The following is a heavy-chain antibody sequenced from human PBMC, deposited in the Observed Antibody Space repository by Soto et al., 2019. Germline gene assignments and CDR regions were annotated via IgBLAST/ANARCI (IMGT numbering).Heavy chain of an antibody. D-gene: IGHD3-10*01. CDR3: ARHGSGSKYPVDS. J-gene: IGHJ4*02. V-gene: IGHV4-39*01. CDR2: VHHNGRT. Sequence: QLQPQESGPGLVQPSGTLSLTCTVSGGSITSGDNYYWGWVRQPPGKGLEYIGSVHHNGRTYSNPSLKSRVTVSADTSKNQFSLKLTSVTAADTAVYYCARHGSGSKYPVDSWGQGTLVTVSS. CDR1: GGSITSGDNYY.